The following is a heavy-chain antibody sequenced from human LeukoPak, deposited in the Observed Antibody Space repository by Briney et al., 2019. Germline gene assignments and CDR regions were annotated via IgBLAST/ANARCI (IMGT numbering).Heavy chain of an antibody. D-gene: IGHD3-10*01. CDR2: IYYSGST. CDR1: GGSISSYY. J-gene: IGHJ4*02. V-gene: IGHV4-39*01. Sequence: TSETLSLTCTASGGSISSYYWSWIRQPPGKGLEWIGNIYYSGSTYYHPSLKSRVTISVDTSKNQFSLKLNSVTAADTAVYYCARLYGSGSFFGYWGQGTLVTVSS. CDR3: ARLYGSGSFFGY.